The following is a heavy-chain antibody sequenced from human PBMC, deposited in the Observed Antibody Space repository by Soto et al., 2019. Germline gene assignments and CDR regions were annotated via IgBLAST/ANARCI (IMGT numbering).Heavy chain of an antibody. Sequence: GESLKLSCKGSGYSFTSYWISWVSQMPGKGLEWMGRVDPSDSYTNYSPSFQGHVTISADKSISTAYLQWSSLKASDTAMYYCARHGPPYDILTSYRRFEAPSVYGGQGSLVNV. CDR2: VDPSDSYT. V-gene: IGHV5-10-1*01. CDR3: ARHGPPYDILTSYRRFEAPSVY. J-gene: IGHJ4*02. D-gene: IGHD3-9*01. CDR1: GYSFTSYW.